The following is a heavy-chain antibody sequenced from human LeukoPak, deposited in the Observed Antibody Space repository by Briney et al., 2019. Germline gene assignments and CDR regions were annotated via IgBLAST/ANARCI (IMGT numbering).Heavy chain of an antibody. CDR2: VNSDGSST. Sequence: GGSLRLSCEGSGFTFSSYWMHWVRQAPGKGPVWVSRVNSDGSSTSYADSVKGRFTISRDNAKTTLYMEMNSLRAEDTAMYFCARDYDILTGSAFDIWGQGTMVTVSS. CDR1: GFTFSSYW. J-gene: IGHJ3*02. CDR3: ARDYDILTGSAFDI. V-gene: IGHV3-74*01. D-gene: IGHD3-9*01.